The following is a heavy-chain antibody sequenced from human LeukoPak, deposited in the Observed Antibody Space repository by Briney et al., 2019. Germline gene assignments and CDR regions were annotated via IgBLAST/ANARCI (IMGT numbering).Heavy chain of an antibody. CDR3: ARDPGTAMEINSYYYGMDV. D-gene: IGHD5-18*01. CDR1: GFTFGSYS. Sequence: GGSLRLSCAASGFTFGSYSMHWVRQAPGKGLEWVAVISYDGSNKYYADSVKGRFTISRDNSKNTLYLQMNSLRAEDTAVYYCARDPGTAMEINSYYYGMDVWGQGTTVTVSS. V-gene: IGHV3-30-3*01. CDR2: ISYDGSNK. J-gene: IGHJ6*02.